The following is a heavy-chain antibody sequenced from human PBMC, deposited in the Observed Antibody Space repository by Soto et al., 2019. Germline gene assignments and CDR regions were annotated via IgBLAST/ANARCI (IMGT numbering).Heavy chain of an antibody. CDR1: GYSFTRYG. V-gene: IGHV1-18*01. J-gene: IGHJ6*02. CDR3: ARMGDVPYYYYGLDV. Sequence: ASVKVSCKASGYSFTRYGISWVRQAPGQGLEWMGWISGYNANTNYPENLQGRVTMTTDTSTSTAYMEVRNLISDDTAVYYCARMGDVPYYYYGLDVWGQ. CDR2: ISGYNANT. D-gene: IGHD3-16*01.